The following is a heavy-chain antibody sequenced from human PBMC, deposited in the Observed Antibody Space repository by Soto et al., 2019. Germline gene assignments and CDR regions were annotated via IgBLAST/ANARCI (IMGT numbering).Heavy chain of an antibody. CDR1: GGSFSGYY. CDR3: ARSANSGYEQFDY. J-gene: IGHJ4*02. CDR2: IYYSGST. V-gene: IGHV4-59*08. D-gene: IGHD5-12*01. Sequence: PSETLSLTCAVYGGSFSGYYWSWIRQPPGKGLEWIGYIYYSGSTNYNPSLKSRVTISVDTPKNQFSLKLSSVTAADTAVYYCARSANSGYEQFDYWGQGTLVTVSS.